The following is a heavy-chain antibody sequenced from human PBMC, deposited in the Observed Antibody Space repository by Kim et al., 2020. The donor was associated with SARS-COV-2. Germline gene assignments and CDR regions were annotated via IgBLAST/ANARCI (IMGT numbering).Heavy chain of an antibody. D-gene: IGHD1-1*01. CDR1: GFTFGTYA. Sequence: GGSLRLSCSASGFTFGTYAMSWVRQAPGKGLHWVSTISGSGGSTYYADSVKGRFTISRDNSKNTLYLQMNNQRAEDTAVYYCAKMGTEDHNWLDPWGQGTLVTVSS. J-gene: IGHJ5*02. CDR2: ISGSGGST. V-gene: IGHV3-23*01. CDR3: AKMGTEDHNWLDP.